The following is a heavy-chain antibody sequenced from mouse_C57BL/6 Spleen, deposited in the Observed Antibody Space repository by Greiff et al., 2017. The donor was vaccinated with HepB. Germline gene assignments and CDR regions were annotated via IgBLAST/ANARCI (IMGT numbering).Heavy chain of an antibody. CDR3: AREGYYYGSSYGY. V-gene: IGHV1-64*01. CDR1: GYTFTSYW. CDR2: IHPNSGST. D-gene: IGHD1-1*01. Sequence: VQLQQSGAELVKPGASVKLSCKASGYTFTSYWMHWVKQRPGQGLEWIGMIHPNSGSTNYNEKFKSKATLTVDKSSSTAYMQLSSLTSEDSAVYYCAREGYYYGSSYGYWGQGTTLTVSS. J-gene: IGHJ2*01.